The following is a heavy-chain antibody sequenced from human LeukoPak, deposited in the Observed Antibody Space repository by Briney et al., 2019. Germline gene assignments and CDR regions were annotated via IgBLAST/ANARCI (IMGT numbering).Heavy chain of an antibody. CDR1: GYTFTGYY. V-gene: IGHV1-2*02. J-gene: IGHJ5*02. D-gene: IGHD3-22*01. Sequence: AASVKVSCKASGYTFTGYYMHWVRQAPGQGLEWMGWINPNSGGTDYAQKFQGRVTMTRDTSISTAYMEVSRQRSDDTAVYYCARDYYDSSGYSRFDPWGQGTLVTVSS. CDR2: INPNSGGT. CDR3: ARDYYDSSGYSRFDP.